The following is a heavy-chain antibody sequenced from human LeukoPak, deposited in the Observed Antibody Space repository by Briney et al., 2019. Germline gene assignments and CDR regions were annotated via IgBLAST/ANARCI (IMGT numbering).Heavy chain of an antibody. V-gene: IGHV3-23*01. J-gene: IGHJ4*02. CDR3: AKDLRSGSNYGFFDY. Sequence: GGSLRLSCAASGFTFTSYAMGWVRKAPGKGLEWVSGISAGGGGTYYADSVKGRFTISRDNSKSTLYLKMNSLRAEDTAIYYCAKDLRSGSNYGFFDYWGQGTLVTVSS. D-gene: IGHD3-10*01. CDR2: ISAGGGGT. CDR1: GFTFTSYA.